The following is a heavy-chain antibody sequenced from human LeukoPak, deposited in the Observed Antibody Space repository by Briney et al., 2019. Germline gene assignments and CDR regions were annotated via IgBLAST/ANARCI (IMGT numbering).Heavy chain of an antibody. V-gene: IGHV4-34*01. CDR1: GGSFSGYY. CDR3: ARDLGGYYHNWFDP. CDR2: INHSGST. Sequence: PSETLSLTCAVYGGSFSGYYWSWIRQPPGKGLEWIGEINHSGSTNYNPSLKSRVTISVDTSKNQFSLKLSSVTAADTAVYYCARDLGGYYHNWFDPWGQGTLVTVSS. D-gene: IGHD3-22*01. J-gene: IGHJ5*02.